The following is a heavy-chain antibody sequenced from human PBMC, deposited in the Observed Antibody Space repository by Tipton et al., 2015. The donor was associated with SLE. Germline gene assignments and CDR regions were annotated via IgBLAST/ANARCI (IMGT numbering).Heavy chain of an antibody. V-gene: IGHV4-31*03. J-gene: IGHJ3*02. CDR3: AGGYSGYSLGAFDI. CDR2: IYYSGNT. Sequence: TLSLTCTVSGGSISSGGYYWSWIRQHPGKGLEWIGYIYYSGNTYYNPSLKSRVTISVDTSKNQFSLKLSSVTAADTAVYYCAGGYSGYSLGAFDIWGQGTMVTVSS. CDR1: GGSISSGGYY. D-gene: IGHD5-12*01.